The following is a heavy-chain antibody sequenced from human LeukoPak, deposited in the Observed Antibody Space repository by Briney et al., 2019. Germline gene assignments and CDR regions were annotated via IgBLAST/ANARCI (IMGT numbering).Heavy chain of an antibody. CDR2: IKQDGSEK. CDR3: ARAHYHSSNY. D-gene: IGHD3-22*01. Sequence: QPGGSLRLSCAASGFTSGSYWMSWVRQAPGKGLEWVANIKQDGSEKYYVDSVKGRFAISRDSARNSLYLQMNSLRAEDTAIYYCARAHYHSSNYGGRGPLVTVPS. J-gene: IGHJ4*02. V-gene: IGHV3-7*01. CDR1: GFTSGSYW.